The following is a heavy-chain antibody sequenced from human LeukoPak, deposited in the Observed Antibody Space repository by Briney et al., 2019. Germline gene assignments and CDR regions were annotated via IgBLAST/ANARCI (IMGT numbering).Heavy chain of an antibody. V-gene: IGHV3-9*01. CDR3: AEDMGKDSSGYLVY. J-gene: IGHJ4*02. Sequence: GGSLRLSCAASGFTFDDYAMHWVRQAPGKGLEWVSGISWNSGSIGYADSVKGRSTISRDNAKNSLYLQMNSLRAEDTALYYCAEDMGKDSSGYLVYWGQGTLVTVSS. D-gene: IGHD3-22*01. CDR1: GFTFDDYA. CDR2: ISWNSGSI.